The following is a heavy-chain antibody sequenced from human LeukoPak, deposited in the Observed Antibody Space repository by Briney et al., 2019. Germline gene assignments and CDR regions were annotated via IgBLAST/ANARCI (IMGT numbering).Heavy chain of an antibody. D-gene: IGHD5-18*01. Sequence: PSETLSLTCAVYGVSFSGYYWSWIRQPPGKGLEWMGEINHSGSTNYNPSLKSRVTISVDTSKNQFSLKVSSVTAADTAVYYCARGRRGYSYGFMAFDIWGQGTMVTVSS. CDR1: GVSFSGYY. V-gene: IGHV4-34*01. CDR2: INHSGST. J-gene: IGHJ3*02. CDR3: ARGRRGYSYGFMAFDI.